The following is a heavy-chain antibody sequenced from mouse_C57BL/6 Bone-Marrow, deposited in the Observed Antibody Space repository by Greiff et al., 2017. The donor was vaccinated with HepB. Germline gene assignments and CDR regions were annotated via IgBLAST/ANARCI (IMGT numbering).Heavy chain of an antibody. Sequence: QVQLQQSGTELVKPGASVKLSCKASGYTFTSYWMHWVKQRPGQGLEWIGNINPSNGGTNYNEKFKSKATLTVDKSSSTAYMQLSSLTSEDSAVYDCARSDSNYYAMDYWGQGTSVTVSS. J-gene: IGHJ4*01. CDR2: INPSNGGT. V-gene: IGHV1-53*01. CDR3: ARSDSNYYAMDY. CDR1: GYTFTSYW. D-gene: IGHD2-5*01.